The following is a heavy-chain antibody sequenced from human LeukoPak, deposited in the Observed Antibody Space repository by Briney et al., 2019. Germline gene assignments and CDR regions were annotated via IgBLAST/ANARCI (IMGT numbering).Heavy chain of an antibody. V-gene: IGHV3-48*03. D-gene: IGHD6-13*01. J-gene: IGHJ5*02. CDR1: GFTFRSYD. Sequence: TGGSLRLSCAASGFTFRSYDMTWVRQAPGKGLEWISYISSSGSTIDYADSVKGRFTISRDNAKNSLYLQMNSLRAEDTAVYYCAKGGAAAARYNWFDPWGQGTLVTVSS. CDR2: ISSSGSTI. CDR3: AKGGAAAARYNWFDP.